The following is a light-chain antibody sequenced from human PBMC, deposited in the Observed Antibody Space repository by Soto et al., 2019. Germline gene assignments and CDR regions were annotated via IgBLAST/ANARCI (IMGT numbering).Light chain of an antibody. CDR2: DAS. J-gene: IGKJ1*01. CDR1: QSVSYN. CDR3: QQYGRT. Sequence: ETVMTQSPATLSVSPGDRATLSCSASQSVSYNLAWYQRKPGQAPRLLIYDASTRATGIPARFSGSASGTEFTLTISSLLSEDFAVYYCQQYGRTFGQGTKVDIK. V-gene: IGKV3D-15*01.